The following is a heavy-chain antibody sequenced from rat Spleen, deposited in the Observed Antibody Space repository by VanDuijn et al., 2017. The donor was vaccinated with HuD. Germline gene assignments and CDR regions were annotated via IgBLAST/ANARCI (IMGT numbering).Heavy chain of an antibody. J-gene: IGHJ3*01. V-gene: IGHV5-31*01. CDR1: GFTFNNYW. D-gene: IGHD1-9*01. CDR3: TKTHTMGSRFAY. Sequence: EVQLVESGGGLVQPGRSLKLSCVASGFTFNNYWMTWIRQAPGKGLEWVASIMNTGDSTYYPDSVKGRFTISRDNTKNTLYLQMNSLRSEDTATYYCTKTHTMGSRFAYWGQGTLVTVSS. CDR2: IMNTGDST.